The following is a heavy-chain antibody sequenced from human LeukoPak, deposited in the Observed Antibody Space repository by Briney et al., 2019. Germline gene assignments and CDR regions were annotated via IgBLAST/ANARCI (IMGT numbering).Heavy chain of an antibody. CDR3: ARRKGADLLSRIDY. J-gene: IGHJ4*02. Sequence: SLQISCKGSGYRFTSDWIGWVRQLPGKGLERMGNIYPGDSDTRYSPSFQGQVTISADKSISTAYLQWSSLKASDTAVYYCARRKGADLLSRIDYWGQGTLVTVSS. CDR2: IYPGDSDT. D-gene: IGHD3-9*01. CDR1: GYRFTSDW. V-gene: IGHV5-51*01.